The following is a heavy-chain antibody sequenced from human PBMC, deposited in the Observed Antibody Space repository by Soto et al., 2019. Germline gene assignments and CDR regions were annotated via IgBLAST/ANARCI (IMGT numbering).Heavy chain of an antibody. V-gene: IGHV3-73*02. CDR2: IRSKPNSYAT. D-gene: IGHD7-27*01. Sequence: EVQLVESGGGLVQPGGSLKLSCAASGFPFSGSAMHWVRQASGKGLEWVGRIRSKPNSYATTYAASVKGRFTISRNDSKNTVYLQMNSLKTEDTAVYYCAGDHYYNMDVWGRGTTVTVSS. CDR1: GFPFSGSA. J-gene: IGHJ6*02. CDR3: AGDHYYNMDV.